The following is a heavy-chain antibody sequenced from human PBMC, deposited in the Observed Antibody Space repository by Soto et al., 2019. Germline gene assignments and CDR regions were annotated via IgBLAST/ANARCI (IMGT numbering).Heavy chain of an antibody. CDR1: GGSISSYY. CDR3: ARGTYCSGGSCYSYGRDV. Sequence: QVQLQESGPGLVKPSETLSLTCTVSGGSISSYYWSWIRQPPGKGLEWIGYIYYSGSTNYNPSLKSRVTKSVDTSKNQFSLKLSSVAAADTAVYYCARGTYCSGGSCYSYGRDVWGQGTTVTVSS. J-gene: IGHJ6*02. D-gene: IGHD2-15*01. CDR2: IYYSGST. V-gene: IGHV4-59*01.